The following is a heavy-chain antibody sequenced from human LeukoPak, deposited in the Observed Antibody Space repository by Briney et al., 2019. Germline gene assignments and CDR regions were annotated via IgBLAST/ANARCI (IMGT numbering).Heavy chain of an antibody. D-gene: IGHD2-2*01. CDR1: ASTFSGYW. CDR2: IKQDGSEK. Sequence: GGSLRLSCVAPASTFSGYWMSWVRQAPGKGLEWVANIKQDGSEKHYVDSVKGRFTISRDNAKNSVYLQMNSLRAEDTAVYYCARAPRYCSSTSCPSYYMDVWGKGTTVTLSS. V-gene: IGHV3-7*01. J-gene: IGHJ6*03. CDR3: ARAPRYCSSTSCPSYYMDV.